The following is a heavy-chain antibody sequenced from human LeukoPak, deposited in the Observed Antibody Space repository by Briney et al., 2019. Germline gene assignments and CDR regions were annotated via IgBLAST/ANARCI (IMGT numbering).Heavy chain of an antibody. D-gene: IGHD3-10*01. Sequence: SETLSLTCIVSGGSISSNYWSWIRQPPGKGLEWIGHIYYSGSTNYNPSLKSRVTISVDTSKKQFSLKLSSVTAADTAVYYCAKSDYYASGLDYWGQGTLVTVSP. V-gene: IGHV4-59*08. CDR3: AKSDYYASGLDY. CDR2: IYYSGST. CDR1: GGSISSNY. J-gene: IGHJ4*02.